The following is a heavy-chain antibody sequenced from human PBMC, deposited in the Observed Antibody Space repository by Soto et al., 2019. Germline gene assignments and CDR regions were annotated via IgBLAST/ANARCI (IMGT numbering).Heavy chain of an antibody. CDR1: GGSFSDYY. CDR2: INHSGST. CDR3: TRSKVYGAYDFAY. J-gene: IGHJ4*02. V-gene: IGHV4-34*01. Sequence: SETLSLTCAVYGGSFSDYYSSWIRQTPGKGLEWIGEINHSGSTDYNPSLKSRVTMSLDTSKNLFSLKLGSVTAADTAVYYCTRSKVYGAYDFAYWGQGTLVTVSS. D-gene: IGHD5-12*01.